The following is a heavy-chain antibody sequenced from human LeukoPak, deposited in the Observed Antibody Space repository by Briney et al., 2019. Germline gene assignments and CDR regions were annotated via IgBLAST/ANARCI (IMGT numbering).Heavy chain of an antibody. CDR2: ISYDGINK. V-gene: IGHV3-30*18. D-gene: IGHD3-9*01. J-gene: IGHJ4*02. Sequence: GGSLRLSCAASGFTFTTYGMHWVRQAPGKGLEWVAVISYDGINKYYADSVKGRFTISRDNSKSTLYLQMNSLRAEDTAVYYCAKSAPVLRYFDSPNPRWGQGTLVTVSS. CDR3: AKSAPVLRYFDSPNPR. CDR1: GFTFTTYG.